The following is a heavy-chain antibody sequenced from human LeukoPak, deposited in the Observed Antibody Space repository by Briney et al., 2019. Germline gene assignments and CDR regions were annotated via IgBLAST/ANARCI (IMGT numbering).Heavy chain of an antibody. V-gene: IGHV1-69*04. CDR3: ARDDFWSGYYAHFDY. CDR1: GGTFSSYT. D-gene: IGHD3-3*01. J-gene: IGHJ4*02. CDR2: IIPILGIA. Sequence: SVKVSRKASGGTFSSYTISWVRQAPGQGLEWMGRIIPILGIANYAQKFQGRVTITADKSTSTAYMELSSLRSEDTAVYYCARDDFWSGYYAHFDYWGQGTLVTVSS.